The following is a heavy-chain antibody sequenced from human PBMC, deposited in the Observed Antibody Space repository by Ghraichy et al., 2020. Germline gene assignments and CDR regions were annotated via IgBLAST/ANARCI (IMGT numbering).Heavy chain of an antibody. J-gene: IGHJ4*02. CDR2: IYYSGST. CDR3: ARSRYSGYDGVDY. D-gene: IGHD5-12*01. CDR1: GGSISSYY. V-gene: IGHV4-59*01. Sequence: SETLSLTCTVSGGSISSYYWSWIRQPPGKGLECIGYIYYSGSTNYNPSFKSRVSISVDTSRNQFSLKLISVTAADTAVYYCARSRYSGYDGVDYWGQGTLVTVSS.